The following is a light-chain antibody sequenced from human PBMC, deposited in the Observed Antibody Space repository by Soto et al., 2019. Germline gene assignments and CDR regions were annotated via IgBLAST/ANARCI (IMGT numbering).Light chain of an antibody. CDR2: DAS. CDR3: QQRSDWPPGPT. V-gene: IGKV3-11*01. Sequence: EIVLTQSPATLSLSPGERATLSCRASQSVSSYFAWYQQKPGQAPRLLIYDASNTATGIPARFSGSGAGTDFSLTINRLEPEDFAVYYCQQRSDWPPGPTFGRGTTVEIK. CDR1: QSVSSY. J-gene: IGKJ4*01.